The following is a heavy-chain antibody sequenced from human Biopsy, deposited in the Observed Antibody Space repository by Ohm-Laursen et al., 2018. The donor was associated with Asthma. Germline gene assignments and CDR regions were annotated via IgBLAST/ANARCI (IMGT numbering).Heavy chain of an antibody. CDR2: ISPILVAI. J-gene: IGHJ6*02. D-gene: IGHD3-16*02. V-gene: IGHV1-69*01. Sequence: SSETPSRQPSGGTLTNYATNWVRQDPGQGLEWMLGISPILVAIRYAQYFQGRVTITADESTSSAYMELSSLRSEDSAVLYCAKARCYYYYCDMEVWGQGTTVTVSS. CDR3: AKARCYYYYCDMEV. CDR1: GGTLTNYA.